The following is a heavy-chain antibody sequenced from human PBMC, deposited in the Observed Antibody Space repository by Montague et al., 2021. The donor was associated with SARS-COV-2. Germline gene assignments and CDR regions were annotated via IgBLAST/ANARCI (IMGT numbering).Heavy chain of an antibody. Sequence: PPLVKPTQTLTLTCTVSGFSLNTRLGVTWIRQPPGKALEWLAHIFLNGEQSVTTSLKTRVTVSRDTSKNQVVLSMTNVDPADTATYYCARIRSDPPLLYLGVWDYYFDFWGQGILVSVSS. J-gene: IGHJ4*02. V-gene: IGHV2-26*01. CDR1: GFSLNTRLG. CDR2: IFLNGEQ. CDR3: ARIRSDPPLLYLGVWDYYFDF. D-gene: IGHD3-16*02.